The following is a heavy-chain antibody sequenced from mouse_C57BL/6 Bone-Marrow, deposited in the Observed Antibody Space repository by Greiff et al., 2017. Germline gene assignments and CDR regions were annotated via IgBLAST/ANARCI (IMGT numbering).Heavy chain of an antibody. J-gene: IGHJ1*03. CDR3: TTKGYDGGWYFDV. CDR1: GFNIKDDY. CDR2: IDPENGDT. D-gene: IGHD2-2*01. V-gene: IGHV14-4*01. Sequence: EVQLQQSGAELVRPGASVKLSCTASGFNIKDDYMPWVKQRPEQGLEWIGWIDPENGDTEYASKFQGKATITADTSSNTAYLQLSSLASEDTAVYYCTTKGYDGGWYFDVWGTGTTVTVSS.